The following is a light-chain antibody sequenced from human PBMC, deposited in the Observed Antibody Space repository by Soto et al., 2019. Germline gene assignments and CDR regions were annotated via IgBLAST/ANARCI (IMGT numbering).Light chain of an antibody. CDR1: QSVSCNY. Sequence: EIVLTQSPGTLSLSPGERATLSCRASQSVSCNYLAWYQQKPGQAPRLLIYGASTRATGIPDRFSGSGSGTDFTLTISRLEPEDFAVYYCQQYSSSPRTFGQGTKVEIK. V-gene: IGKV3-20*01. J-gene: IGKJ1*01. CDR3: QQYSSSPRT. CDR2: GAS.